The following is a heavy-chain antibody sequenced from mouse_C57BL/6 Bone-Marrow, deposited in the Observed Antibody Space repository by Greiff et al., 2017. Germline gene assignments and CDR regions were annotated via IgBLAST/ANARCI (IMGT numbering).Heavy chain of an antibody. CDR3: ARGANWDGMDY. V-gene: IGHV5-4*01. D-gene: IGHD4-1*01. Sequence: EVQGVESGGGLVKPGGSLKLSCAASGFTFSSYAMSWVRQTPEKRLEWVATISAGGSYTYYPDNVKGPFTISRDNAKNNLYLQMSNLKSEDTAMYYCARGANWDGMDYWGQGTSVTVSS. CDR2: ISAGGSYT. J-gene: IGHJ4*01. CDR1: GFTFSSYA.